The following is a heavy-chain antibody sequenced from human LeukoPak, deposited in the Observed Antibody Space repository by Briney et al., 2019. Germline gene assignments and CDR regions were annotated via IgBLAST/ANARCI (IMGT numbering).Heavy chain of an antibody. V-gene: IGHV4-59*12. J-gene: IGHJ5*02. CDR3: ARVGSSWLNWFDP. CDR2: IYYSGST. D-gene: IGHD6-13*01. Sequence: PSETLSLTCTVSGGSISSYYWSWIRQPPGKGLEWIGYIYYSGSTNYNPSLKSRVTMSVDTSKNQFSLKLSSVTAADTAVYYCARVGSSWLNWFDPWGQGTLVTVSS. CDR1: GGSISSYY.